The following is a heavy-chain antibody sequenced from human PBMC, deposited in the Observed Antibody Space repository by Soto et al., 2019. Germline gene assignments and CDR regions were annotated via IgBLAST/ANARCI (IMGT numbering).Heavy chain of an antibody. CDR1: GFSLSTSGVD. CDR2: IYWDDDK. Sequence: QITLKESGPTLVKPTQTLTLTCTFSGFSLSTSGVDVGWIRQPPGKALEWLALIYWDDDKRYSPSLKSRLTITPDTSKTQVVLTMTNMDPLDTATYYCAHRRPYSNSPEYFFDYWGQGTLVTVSS. J-gene: IGHJ4*02. D-gene: IGHD6-6*01. CDR3: AHRRPYSNSPEYFFDY. V-gene: IGHV2-5*02.